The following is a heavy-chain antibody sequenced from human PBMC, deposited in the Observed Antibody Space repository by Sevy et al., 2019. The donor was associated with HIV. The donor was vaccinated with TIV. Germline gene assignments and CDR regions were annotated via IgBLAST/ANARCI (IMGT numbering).Heavy chain of an antibody. J-gene: IGHJ4*02. V-gene: IGHV4-59*01. CDR2: IYYIGSG. CDR3: ARLSGTSGWYLYSVDY. CDR1: GASINSYY. Sequence: SETLSLSCTVSGASINSYYWSWIRQPPGKGLEFIGYIYYIGSGNYSPSLKSRVTMAIDTSNNQFSLELSSVTAADTAVYYCARLSGTSGWYLYSVDYWGLGTLVTVSS. D-gene: IGHD6-19*01.